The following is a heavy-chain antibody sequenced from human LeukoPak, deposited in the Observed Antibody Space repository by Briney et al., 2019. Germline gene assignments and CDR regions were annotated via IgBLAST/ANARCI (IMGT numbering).Heavy chain of an antibody. Sequence: SVKVSCKASGGTFSSYAISWVRQAPGQGLEWMGGIIPIFGTTNYAQKFQGRVTVTADESTSTAYMELSSLRSEDTAVYYCARELDMSVAIYFDYWGQGTLVTVSS. CDR3: ARELDMSVAIYFDY. CDR1: GGTFSSYA. V-gene: IGHV1-69*13. J-gene: IGHJ4*02. D-gene: IGHD6-19*01. CDR2: IIPIFGTT.